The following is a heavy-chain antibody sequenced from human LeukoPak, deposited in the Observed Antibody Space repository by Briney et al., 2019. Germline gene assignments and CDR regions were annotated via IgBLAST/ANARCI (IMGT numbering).Heavy chain of an antibody. D-gene: IGHD6-13*01. J-gene: IGHJ4*02. V-gene: IGHV6-1*01. Sequence: SQTLSLTCAISGDSVSSNSAAWNWIRQSPSRGLEWLGRTYYRSKWYNDYAVSVKGRIAVNPDTSKNQFSLQLNSVTPEDTAVYYCARGETSYEYSSSWNFDSWGQGTLVTVSS. CDR2: TYYRSKWYN. CDR1: GDSVSSNSAA. CDR3: ARGETSYEYSSSWNFDS.